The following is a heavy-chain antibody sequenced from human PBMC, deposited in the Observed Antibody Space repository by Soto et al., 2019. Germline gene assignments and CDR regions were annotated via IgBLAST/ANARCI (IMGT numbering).Heavy chain of an antibody. CDR2: ISYDGSDK. D-gene: IGHD3-16*02. V-gene: IGHV3-30*18. J-gene: IGHJ4*02. CDR3: AKALGELSPESYDY. CDR1: GFTFSSYA. Sequence: QVQLVESGGGVVQPGRSLRLSCAASGFTFSSYAMHWVRQAPGKGLEWVAVISYDGSDKYYADSVKGRFTSSSDNSKNTLNLQMNSLRADDTAVYYCAKALGELSPESYDYWGQGTLITVSS.